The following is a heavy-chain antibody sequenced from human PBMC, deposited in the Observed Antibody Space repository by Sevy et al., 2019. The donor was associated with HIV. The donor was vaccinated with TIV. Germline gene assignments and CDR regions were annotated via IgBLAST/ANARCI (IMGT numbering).Heavy chain of an antibody. Sequence: SETLSLTCTVSGGSITSLYWNWIRQPPGKGLEWIANIYYNGHINYNPSLKSRVNLSLDTSKNQFSLRLSSVTAAATAMYYCAGENAWGRGYSWGQGTLVTVSS. J-gene: IGHJ4*02. CDR3: AGENAWGRGYS. V-gene: IGHV4-59*08. D-gene: IGHD1-26*01. CDR2: IYYNGHI. CDR1: GGSITSLY.